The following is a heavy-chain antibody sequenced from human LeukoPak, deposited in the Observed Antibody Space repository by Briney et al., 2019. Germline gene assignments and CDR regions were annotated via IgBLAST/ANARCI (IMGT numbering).Heavy chain of an antibody. V-gene: IGHV3-7*03. Sequence: GVSQTLPYAPSGCTFSSYWMSWVRQAPGKGLEWVATVKDDGSEKYYVDSAKGRFTISRDNSKNTLYLQMNSLSAEDTAVYYCARRAGAYSHPYDYWGQGTLVTVSS. J-gene: IGHJ4*02. CDR3: ARRAGAYSHPYDY. D-gene: IGHD4/OR15-4a*01. CDR2: VKDDGSEK. CDR1: GCTFSSYW.